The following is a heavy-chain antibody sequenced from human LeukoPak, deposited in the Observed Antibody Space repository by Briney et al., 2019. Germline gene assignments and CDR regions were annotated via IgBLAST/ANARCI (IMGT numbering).Heavy chain of an antibody. CDR1: GGSIGSYY. CDR3: ARSKVATYYFDY. D-gene: IGHD5-12*01. J-gene: IGHJ4*02. Sequence: SETLSLTCTVSGGSIGSYYWTWIRQPPGKGLDWIGNINYSGSTNYNPSLKSRVTISLDTSKNQFSLKLSSVTSADTAVYFCARSKVATYYFDYWGQGTLVTVSS. CDR2: INYSGST. V-gene: IGHV4-59*01.